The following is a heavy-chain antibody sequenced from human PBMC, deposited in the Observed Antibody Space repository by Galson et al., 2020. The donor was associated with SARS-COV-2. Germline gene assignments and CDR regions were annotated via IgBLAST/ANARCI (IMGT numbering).Heavy chain of an antibody. Sequence: ASVKVSCKASGYTFTRYYMHWVRQAPGQGLEWMGIINPSGGSTSYAQKSQGRVTMTRDTSTSTVYMELSSLRSEDTAVYYCARDPSDSTSDYYFDYWGQGTLVTVSS. D-gene: IGHD2-15*01. CDR1: GYTFTRYY. CDR3: ARDPSDSTSDYYFDY. V-gene: IGHV1-46*01. J-gene: IGHJ4*02. CDR2: INPSGGST.